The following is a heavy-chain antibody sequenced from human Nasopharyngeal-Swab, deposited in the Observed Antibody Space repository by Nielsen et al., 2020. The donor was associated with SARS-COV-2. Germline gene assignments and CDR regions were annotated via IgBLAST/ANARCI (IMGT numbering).Heavy chain of an antibody. Sequence: WIRQPPGKGLEWVGRIGDKAHNYATTYAASVKGRFTISRDDSKNTAFLQMDSLKTEDTALYYCTTDYYFDYWGQGTLDTVSS. CDR2: IGDKAHNYAT. V-gene: IGHV3-73*01. J-gene: IGHJ4*02. CDR3: TTDYYFDY.